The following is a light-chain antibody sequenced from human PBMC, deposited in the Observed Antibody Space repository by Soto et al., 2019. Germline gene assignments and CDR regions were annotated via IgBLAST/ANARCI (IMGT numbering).Light chain of an antibody. CDR3: QQRSNWPTT. Sequence: EIVLTQSPATLSLSPGERATLSCRASQSVSSYLAWYQQKPDQAPRLLIYDASNRATGIPARFSGSGSGTDFTLTISSLEPEDFAVYYCQQRSNWPTTFGQGTKVDIK. V-gene: IGKV3-11*01. J-gene: IGKJ1*01. CDR1: QSVSSY. CDR2: DAS.